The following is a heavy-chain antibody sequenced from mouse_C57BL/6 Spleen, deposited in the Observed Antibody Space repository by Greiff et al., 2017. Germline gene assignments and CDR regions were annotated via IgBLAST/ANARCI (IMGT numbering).Heavy chain of an antibody. CDR2: IYPGSGNT. CDR3: VLRYYYAMDY. V-gene: IGHV1-76*01. D-gene: IGHD2-12*01. J-gene: IGHJ4*01. CDR1: GYTFTDYY. Sequence: VQLQQSGAELVRPGASVKLSCKASGYTFTDYYINWVKQRPGQGLEWIARIYPGSGNTYYNEKFKGKATLTAEKSSSTAYMQLSSLTSEDSAVYFCVLRYYYAMDYWGQGTSVTVSS.